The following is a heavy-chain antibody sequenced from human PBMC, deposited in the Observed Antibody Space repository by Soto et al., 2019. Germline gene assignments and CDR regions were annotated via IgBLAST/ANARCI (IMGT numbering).Heavy chain of an antibody. CDR2: TYFRSKWYN. CDR3: AKGDNLGPKTGYAFDP. V-gene: IGHV6-1*01. Sequence: SQTLSLTCAISGDSVSSNTASWNWIRQSPSRGLEWLGRTYFRSKWYNDCAVSVKSRIIINPDTSNNQFSVQLNSVTPEDTAVYFCAKGDNLGPKTGYAFDPWGQGIRVTVSS. CDR1: GDSVSSNTAS. D-gene: IGHD5-12*01. J-gene: IGHJ5*02.